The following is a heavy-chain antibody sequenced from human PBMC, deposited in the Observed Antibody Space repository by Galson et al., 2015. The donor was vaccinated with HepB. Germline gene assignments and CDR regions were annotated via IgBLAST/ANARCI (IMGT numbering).Heavy chain of an antibody. CDR3: VRVVGTTVTGWFDY. CDR2: ISSNGGST. J-gene: IGHJ4*02. CDR1: GFTFSTYA. D-gene: IGHD4-17*01. Sequence: SLRLSCAASGFTFSTYAMHWVRQAPGKGLEYVSAISSNGGSTYYADSVKGRFTISRDNSKNTLYLQMSRLRAEDTAVYYCVRVVGTTVTGWFDYWGQGTLVTVSS. V-gene: IGHV3-64D*06.